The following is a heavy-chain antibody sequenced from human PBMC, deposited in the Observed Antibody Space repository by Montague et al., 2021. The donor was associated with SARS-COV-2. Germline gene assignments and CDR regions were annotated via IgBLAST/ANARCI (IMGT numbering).Heavy chain of an antibody. Sequence: SETLSLTCTVSGGSVSSGSYYWSWIRQPPGKGLQPIGYIYYTGSTNYNPSLQSRVTISVDSSKNQFSVRLSSVTAADTAVYYCARISGITSWYYDYWGQGTLVTVSS. J-gene: IGHJ4*02. D-gene: IGHD1-14*01. V-gene: IGHV4-61*01. CDR2: IYYTGST. CDR1: GGSVSSGSYY. CDR3: ARISGITSWYYDY.